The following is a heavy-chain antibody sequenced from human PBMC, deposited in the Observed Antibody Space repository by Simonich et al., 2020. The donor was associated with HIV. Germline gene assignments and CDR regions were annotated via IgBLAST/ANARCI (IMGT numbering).Heavy chain of an antibody. V-gene: IGHV1-46*01. CDR2: INPSGGST. J-gene: IGHJ4*02. D-gene: IGHD1-26*01. Sequence: QVQLVQSGAEVKKPGASVKVSCKASGYTFTSYYMHWVRQAPGQGLEWVGMINPSGGSTNYAQKFQDRVTMTRDTSTSTVYMGMRSLRSKDTAVYYCARGQADVGAGTLAHWGQGTPVAVSS. CDR3: ARGQADVGAGTLAH. CDR1: GYTFTSYY.